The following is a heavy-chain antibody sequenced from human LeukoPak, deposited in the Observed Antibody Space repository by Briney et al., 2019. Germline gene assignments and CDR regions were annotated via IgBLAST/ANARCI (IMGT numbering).Heavy chain of an antibody. CDR1: GGSFSDYY. CDR3: ARGSVLMGYASFDY. J-gene: IGHJ4*02. V-gene: IGHV4-34*12. CDR2: IVQSGRT. Sequence: KPSETLSLTCTVYGGSFSDYYWTWIRQSPGKGLEWIGEIVQSGRTNYSPSLESRLTLSVDTSKYQFSLKLSSVTAADTAVYYCARGSVLMGYASFDYWGQGALVTVSS. D-gene: IGHD2-8*01.